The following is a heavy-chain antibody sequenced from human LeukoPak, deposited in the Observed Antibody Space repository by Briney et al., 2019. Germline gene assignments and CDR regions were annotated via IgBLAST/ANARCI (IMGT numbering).Heavy chain of an antibody. CDR2: ISSDSKYI. CDR3: ARVAFGLYVMDV. CDR1: GFAFSTYS. J-gene: IGHJ6*02. V-gene: IGHV3-21*01. Sequence: GGSLRLSCAASGFAFSTYSVNWVRQAPGKGLVWVSSISSDSKYIFYADSLKGRFTISRDNAKNSLYLQIISLRAEDTAVYYCARVAFGLYVMDVWGQGTTVTVSS. D-gene: IGHD3-16*01.